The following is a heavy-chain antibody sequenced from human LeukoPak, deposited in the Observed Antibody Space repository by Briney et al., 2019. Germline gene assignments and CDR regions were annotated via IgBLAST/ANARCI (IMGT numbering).Heavy chain of an antibody. D-gene: IGHD1-7*01. CDR3: AKDLGTTYNYYYGMDV. Sequence: GGSLRLSCAASGFTFSSYGMHWVRQAPGKGLEWVAVISYDGSNKYYADSVKGRFTISRDNSKNTLYLQMNSLRAEDTAVYYRAKDLGTTYNYYYGMDVWGQGTTVTVSS. CDR2: ISYDGSNK. V-gene: IGHV3-30*18. CDR1: GFTFSSYG. J-gene: IGHJ6*02.